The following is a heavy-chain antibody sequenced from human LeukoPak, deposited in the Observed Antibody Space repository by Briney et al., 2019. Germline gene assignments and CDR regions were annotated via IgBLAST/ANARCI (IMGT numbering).Heavy chain of an antibody. V-gene: IGHV3-21*04. Sequence: GGSLRLSCAASGFTFSSYSMNWVRQAPGKGLEWVSCISSSSSYTYYADSVKGRFTISRDNAKNSLYLQMNSLRAEDTAVYYCAERVWRSGMDVWGQGTTVTVSS. J-gene: IGHJ6*02. D-gene: IGHD6-13*01. CDR2: ISSSSSYT. CDR1: GFTFSSYS. CDR3: AERVWRSGMDV.